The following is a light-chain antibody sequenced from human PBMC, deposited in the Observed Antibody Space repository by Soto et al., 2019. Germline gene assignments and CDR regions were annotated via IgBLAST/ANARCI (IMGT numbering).Light chain of an antibody. CDR3: QTWGTGSAIVV. Sequence: QLVLTQSPSSSTTLGASVKLTCTLSSGHSNYAIAWHQQQPEKGPRYLMKVNSGGSHIKGDGIPDRFSGSSFGAERYLFISRLQSEDEAGYYCQTWGTGSAIVVFGGGTQLTVL. CDR1: SGHSNYA. J-gene: IGLJ7*01. CDR2: VNSGGSH. V-gene: IGLV4-69*01.